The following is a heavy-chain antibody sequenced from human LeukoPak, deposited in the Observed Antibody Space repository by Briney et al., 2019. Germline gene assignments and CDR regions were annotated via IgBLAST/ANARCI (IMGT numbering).Heavy chain of an antibody. Sequence: SETLSLTCTVSGGSISSSSYYWGWIRQPPGKGLEWIGSIYYSGSTYYNPSLKSRVTISVDTSKNQFSLKLSSVTAADTAVYYCARRYSSGSYYDLNWFDPWGQGTLVTVSS. D-gene: IGHD3-10*01. CDR2: IYYSGST. CDR1: GGSISSSSYY. J-gene: IGHJ5*02. CDR3: ARRYSSGSYYDLNWFDP. V-gene: IGHV4-39*01.